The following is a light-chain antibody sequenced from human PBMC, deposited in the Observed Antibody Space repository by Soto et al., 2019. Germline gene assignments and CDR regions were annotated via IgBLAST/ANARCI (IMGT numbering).Light chain of an antibody. J-gene: IGLJ1*01. CDR2: EVS. CDR3: SSYTSSSHYV. CDR1: SSDVGSYNR. V-gene: IGLV2-18*02. Sequence: QSALTQPPSVSGSPGQSVTISCTGTSSDVGSYNRVSWYQQPPGTAPKLMIYEVSNRPSGVPDRFSGSTSGNTASLTISGLQAEDEADYYCSSYTSSSHYVFGTGTKLTVL.